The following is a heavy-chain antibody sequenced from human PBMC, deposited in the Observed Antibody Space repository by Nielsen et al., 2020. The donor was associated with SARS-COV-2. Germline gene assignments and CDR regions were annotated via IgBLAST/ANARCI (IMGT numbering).Heavy chain of an antibody. J-gene: IGHJ6*04. CDR2: INHSGST. CDR1: GGSFSGYH. CDR3: ARHAEGLELWRRYFYDMDV. Sequence: SETLSLTCSVYGGSFSGYHWSWIRQSPGKGLEWIGEINHSGSTNYNPSLKSRVTISIDTSKKQFSLNLSSVTAADMAVYYCARHAEGLELWRRYFYDMDVWGKGTTVTVSS. D-gene: IGHD5-18*01. V-gene: IGHV4-34*01.